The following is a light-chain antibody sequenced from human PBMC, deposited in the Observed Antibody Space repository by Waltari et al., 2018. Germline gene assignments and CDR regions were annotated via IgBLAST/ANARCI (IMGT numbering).Light chain of an antibody. Sequence: QSVLTQPPSASETPGQRVIIPCSGSSSNVGNNYVPCHQQLPGTAPTLLIFRDYERPSGVPDRFSGSKSGTSASLAITGLRSEDEGDYYCAVWDDSLSAVVFGGGTKLTVL. CDR2: RDY. CDR1: SSNVGNNY. V-gene: IGLV1-47*01. J-gene: IGLJ2*01. CDR3: AVWDDSLSAVV.